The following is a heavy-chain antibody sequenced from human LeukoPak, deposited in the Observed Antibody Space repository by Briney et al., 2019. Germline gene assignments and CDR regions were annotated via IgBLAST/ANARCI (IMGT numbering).Heavy chain of an antibody. V-gene: IGHV1-2*02. J-gene: IGHJ4*02. D-gene: IGHD3-10*01. Sequence: GASVKVSCMASGYTFTGYYMHWVRQAPGQGLEWMGWINPNSGGTNYAQKFQGRVTMTRDTSISTAYMELSRLRSDDTAVYYCARDRFGWDDSYDYWGQGTLVTVSS. CDR2: INPNSGGT. CDR1: GYTFTGYY. CDR3: ARDRFGWDDSYDY.